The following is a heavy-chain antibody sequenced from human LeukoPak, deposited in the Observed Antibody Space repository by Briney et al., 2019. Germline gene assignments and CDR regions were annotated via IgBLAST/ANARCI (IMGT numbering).Heavy chain of an antibody. Sequence: SETLSLPCTVSGGPISGYYWSLVRQSSGKGLEWIANIYDEGNTKKNPSLKSRVTISRDMSKNQVSLKLTSVTAADTAIYYCARHIGAWAFDIWGQGTMVTVSS. J-gene: IGHJ3*02. V-gene: IGHV4-59*08. CDR3: ARHIGAWAFDI. CDR1: GGPISGYY. CDR2: IYDEGNT.